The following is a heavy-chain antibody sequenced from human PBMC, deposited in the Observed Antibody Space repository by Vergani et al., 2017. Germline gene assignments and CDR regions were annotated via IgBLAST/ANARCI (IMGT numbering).Heavy chain of an antibody. D-gene: IGHD2-8*01. V-gene: IGHV3-33*01. J-gene: IGHJ3*02. CDR2: IWYDGSNK. Sequence: QVQLVESGGGVVQPGRSLRLSCAASGFTFSSYGMHWVRQAPGKGLEWVAVIWYDGSNKYYADSVKGRCTISRDNSKNTRYLQMNSLRAEDTAVYYCARDQRRYCTNGVCYVFGAFDIWGQGTMVTVSA. CDR3: ARDQRRYCTNGVCYVFGAFDI. CDR1: GFTFSSYG.